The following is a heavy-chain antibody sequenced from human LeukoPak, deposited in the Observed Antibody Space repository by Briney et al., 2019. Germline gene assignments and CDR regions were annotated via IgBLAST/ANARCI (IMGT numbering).Heavy chain of an antibody. J-gene: IGHJ4*02. CDR2: ISYDGSNK. Sequence: GGSLRLSCAASGFTFSSYAMHWVRQAPGKGLEWVAVISYDGSNKYYADSVKGRFTISRDNSKNTLYLQMNSLRAEDTAVYYCAKSNYGDYDWGQGTLVTVSS. CDR1: GFTFSSYA. V-gene: IGHV3-30-3*01. CDR3: AKSNYGDYD. D-gene: IGHD4-17*01.